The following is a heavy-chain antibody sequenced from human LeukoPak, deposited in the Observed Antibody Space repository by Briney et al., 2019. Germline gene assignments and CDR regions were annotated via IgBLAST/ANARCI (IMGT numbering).Heavy chain of an antibody. CDR1: GGSISSYY. Sequence: SETLSLTCTVSGGSISSYYWSWIRQPPGKGLEWIGYIYYSGSTNYNPSLKSRVTISVDTSKNQFSLKLSSVTAADTAVYYCAREGQQLAPRADAFDIWGQGTMVTVSS. D-gene: IGHD6-13*01. V-gene: IGHV4-59*12. J-gene: IGHJ3*02. CDR3: AREGQQLAPRADAFDI. CDR2: IYYSGST.